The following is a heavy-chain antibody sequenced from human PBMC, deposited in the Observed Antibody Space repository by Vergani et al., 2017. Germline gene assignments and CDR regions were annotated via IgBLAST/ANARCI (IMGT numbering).Heavy chain of an antibody. V-gene: IGHV1-69*08. CDR1: GATFRSNT. J-gene: IGHJ3*02. CDR3: AKVGRSEVAGTYGAFDI. Sequence: QVQLVQSGAEVKKPGSSVKVSSKASGATFRSNTISWVRQVPGQGLEWMGRIIPVLGKTKYAQDFQGRLTITADTSTSTAYMELTSLRSQDTAVYYCAKVGRSEVAGTYGAFDIWGQGTMVTVSS. D-gene: IGHD6-19*01. CDR2: IIPVLGKT.